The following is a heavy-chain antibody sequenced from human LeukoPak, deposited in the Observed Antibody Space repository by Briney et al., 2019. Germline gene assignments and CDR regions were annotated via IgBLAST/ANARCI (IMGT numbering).Heavy chain of an antibody. CDR2: IKSKTDGGTT. V-gene: IGHV3-15*01. J-gene: IGHJ3*02. CDR3: TTDGAGAPAFDI. D-gene: IGHD1-26*01. Sequence: GGSLRLSCATSGFSLSRNGMHWVRQAPGQGLEWVGRIKSKTDGGTTDYAAPVKGRFTISRDDSKNTLYLQMNSLKTEDTAVYYCTTDGAGAPAFDIWGQGTMVTVSS. CDR1: GFSLSRNG.